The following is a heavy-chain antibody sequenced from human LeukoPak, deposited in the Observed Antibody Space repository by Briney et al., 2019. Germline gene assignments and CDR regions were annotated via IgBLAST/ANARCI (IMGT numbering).Heavy chain of an antibody. V-gene: IGHV3-74*03. D-gene: IGHD2-15*01. CDR1: GFTFSSYW. Sequence: GGSLRLSCAASGFTFSSYWMHWVRQAPGKGLVWVSRVSGDGRDTTSADSVRGRFSISRDNAKKTLYLQMNGLTTGDTAVYYCARDQVYCSGGICYFDYWGQGTLVTVSS. J-gene: IGHJ4*02. CDR3: ARDQVYCSGGICYFDY. CDR2: VSGDGRDT.